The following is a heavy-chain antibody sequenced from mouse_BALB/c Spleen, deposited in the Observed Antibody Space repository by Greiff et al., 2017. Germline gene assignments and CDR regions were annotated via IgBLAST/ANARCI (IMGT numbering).Heavy chain of an antibody. V-gene: IGHV5-12-2*01. CDR1: GFTFSSYT. J-gene: IGHJ4*01. Sequence: EVKLVESGGGLVQPGGSLKLSCAASGFTFSSYTMSWVRQTPEKRLGWVAYISNGGGSTYYPDTVKGRFTISRDNAKNTLYLQMSSLKSEDTAMYYCARIYYDYVWAMDYWGQGTSVTVSS. CDR3: ARIYYDYVWAMDY. CDR2: ISNGGGST. D-gene: IGHD2-4*01.